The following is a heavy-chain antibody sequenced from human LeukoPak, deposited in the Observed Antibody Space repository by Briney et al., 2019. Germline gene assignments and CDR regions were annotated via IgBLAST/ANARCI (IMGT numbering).Heavy chain of an antibody. CDR1: GFTFSSYG. CDR2: ISYDGSNK. D-gene: IGHD6-25*01. V-gene: IGHV3-30*18. Sequence: GGSLRLSCAASGFTFSSYGMHWVRQAPGKGLEWVAVISYDGSNKYYADSVKGRFTISRDNSKNTLYLQMNSLRAEDTAVYYCAKGLTLYSSVSWFDPWGQGTLVTVSS. J-gene: IGHJ5*02. CDR3: AKGLTLYSSVSWFDP.